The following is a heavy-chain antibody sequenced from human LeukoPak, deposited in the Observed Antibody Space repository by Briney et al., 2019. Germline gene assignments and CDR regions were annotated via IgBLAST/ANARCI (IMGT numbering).Heavy chain of an antibody. J-gene: IGHJ4*02. CDR1: GYTFTGYY. Sequence: ASVKVSCKASGYTFTGYYMHWVRQAPGQGLEWMGWINPNSGGTNYAQKFQGRVTMTRDTSISTAYMELSRLRSDDTAVYYCARGRYGSGRQTFDYWAREPWSPSPQ. CDR3: ARGRYGSGRQTFDY. CDR2: INPNSGGT. V-gene: IGHV1-2*02. D-gene: IGHD3-10*01.